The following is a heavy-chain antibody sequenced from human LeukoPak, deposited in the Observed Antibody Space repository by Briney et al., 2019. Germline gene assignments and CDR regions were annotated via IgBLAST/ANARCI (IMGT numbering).Heavy chain of an antibody. Sequence: PGGSLRLSCAASGFTFSTYDMHWVRQITGKGLEWVSVIGTAGDTYYLGSVQGRFTISREDAKNSLYLQMNSLRAGDTAVYYCARARAVRSGAFDIWGQGTMVTVSS. D-gene: IGHD3-3*01. CDR2: IGTAGDT. CDR3: ARARAVRSGAFDI. V-gene: IGHV3-13*04. CDR1: GFTFSTYD. J-gene: IGHJ3*02.